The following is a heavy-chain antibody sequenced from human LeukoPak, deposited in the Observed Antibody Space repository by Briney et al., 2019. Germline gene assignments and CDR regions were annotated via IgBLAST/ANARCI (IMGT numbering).Heavy chain of an antibody. Sequence: QAGGSLRLSCAASGFTFSSYAMSWVRQAPGKGLEWVSAISGSGGSTYYADSVKGRFTISRDNSKNTLYLQMNSPRAEDTAVYYCAKDLRHRSNWFDPWGQGTLVTVSS. CDR2: ISGSGGST. CDR1: GFTFSSYA. D-gene: IGHD3-16*01. CDR3: AKDLRHRSNWFDP. V-gene: IGHV3-23*01. J-gene: IGHJ5*02.